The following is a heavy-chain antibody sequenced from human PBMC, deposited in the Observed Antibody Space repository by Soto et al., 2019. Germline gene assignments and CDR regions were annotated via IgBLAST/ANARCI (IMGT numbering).Heavy chain of an antibody. CDR3: ASNRILLMVYGKQDYYGMDV. CDR1: GFTFIDYW. V-gene: IGHV3-7*01. CDR2: IKQDGSEK. J-gene: IGHJ6*02. Sequence: GGALRVSCSASGFTFIDYWMSWVREVPGKGLEWVATIKQDGSEKHYVDSVEGRFTISRDNAKNSLYLQMNSLRAEDSALYYCASNRILLMVYGKQDYYGMDVWGQGTTVTVSS. D-gene: IGHD2-8*01.